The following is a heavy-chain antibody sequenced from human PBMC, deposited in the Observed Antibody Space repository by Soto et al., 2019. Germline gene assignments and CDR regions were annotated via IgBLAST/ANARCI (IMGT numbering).Heavy chain of an antibody. D-gene: IGHD6-13*01. J-gene: IGHJ5*02. CDR2: INAVNGNT. Sequence: ASVKVSCKASGCTFSSYAISWVRQAPGQRLEWMGWINAVNGNTQYAQKFQGRVTITRDTSASTAYMELSSLRSEDTAVYYCARTGSSSWFWFDPWGQGTLVTVSS. V-gene: IGHV1-3*01. CDR3: ARTGSSSWFWFDP. CDR1: GCTFSSYA.